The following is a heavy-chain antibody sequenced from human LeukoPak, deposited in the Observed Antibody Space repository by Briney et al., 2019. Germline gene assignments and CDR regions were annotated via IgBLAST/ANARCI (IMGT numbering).Heavy chain of an antibody. D-gene: IGHD1-26*01. Sequence: SVKVSCKAPGGTFSSYAISWVRQAPGQGLEWMGGIIPIFGTANYAQKFQGRVTITTDESTSTAYMELSSLRSEDTAVYYCARFIGSYGTYYFDYWGQGTLVTVSS. CDR2: IIPIFGTA. J-gene: IGHJ4*02. CDR1: GGTFSSYA. CDR3: ARFIGSYGTYYFDY. V-gene: IGHV1-69*05.